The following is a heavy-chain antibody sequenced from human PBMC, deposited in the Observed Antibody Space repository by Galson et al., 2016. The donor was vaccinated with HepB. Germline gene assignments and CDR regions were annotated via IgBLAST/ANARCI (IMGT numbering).Heavy chain of an antibody. J-gene: IGHJ4*02. CDR3: ARDNRISLDY. CDR1: GFTFSSYG. D-gene: IGHD1-14*01. V-gene: IGHV3-33*01. Sequence: SLRLSCAASGFTFSSYGMHWVRQAPGKGLEWVTIIWYDGTNKYYADSVKGRFTISRDNSKNTLYLQMNSLRAEDTAVYHCARDNRISLDYWGQGTLVTVSS. CDR2: IWYDGTNK.